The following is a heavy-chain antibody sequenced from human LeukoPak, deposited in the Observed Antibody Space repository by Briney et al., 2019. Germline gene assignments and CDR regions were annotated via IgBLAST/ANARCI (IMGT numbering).Heavy chain of an antibody. J-gene: IGHJ6*03. CDR1: GFTFSSYG. CDR3: AKFGVWFIRLMDV. V-gene: IGHV3-23*01. CDR2: ISGSGGST. D-gene: IGHD3-10*01. Sequence: GGSLRLSCAASGFTFSSYGMSWVRQAPGKGLEWVSAISGSGGSTYYADSVKGRFTISRDNSKNTLYLQMNSLRAEDTAVYYCAKFGVWFIRLMDVWGKGTTVTISS.